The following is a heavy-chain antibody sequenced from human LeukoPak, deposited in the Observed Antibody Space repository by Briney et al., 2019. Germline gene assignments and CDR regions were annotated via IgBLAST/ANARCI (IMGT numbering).Heavy chain of an antibody. V-gene: IGHV3-74*01. CDR3: ATDDYRGLGY. J-gene: IGHJ4*02. CDR1: GITFSNYW. CDR2: LIQDGSSA. Sequence: GGSLRLSCAVSGITFSNYWMHWVRQAPGKGLVWVSHLIQDGSSAFYADSVKGRFTISRDNAKNTLYLQMNSLRADDPAVYYCATDDYRGLGYWGLGTLVTVSS. D-gene: IGHD4-11*01.